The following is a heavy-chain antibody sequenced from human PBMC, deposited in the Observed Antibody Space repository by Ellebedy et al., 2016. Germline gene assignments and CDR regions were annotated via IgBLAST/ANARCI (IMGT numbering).Heavy chain of an antibody. J-gene: IGHJ4*02. CDR2: IYPGDSDT. Sequence: KVSCXASGYNFPNYWIGWVRQVTGKGLEWIAIIYPGDSDTRYSPSFQGHVTISADKSISTAYLQWSSLKASDTAMYYCARAGTAMVNEFDYWGQGTLVTVSS. CDR1: GYNFPNYW. D-gene: IGHD5-18*01. CDR3: ARAGTAMVNEFDY. V-gene: IGHV5-51*01.